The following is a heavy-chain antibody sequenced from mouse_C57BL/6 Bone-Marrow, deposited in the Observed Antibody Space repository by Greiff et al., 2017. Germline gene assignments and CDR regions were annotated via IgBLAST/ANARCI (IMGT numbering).Heavy chain of an antibody. D-gene: IGHD1-1*01. CDR2: IDPSDSYT. CDR1: GYTFTSYW. Sequence: QVQLKQPGAELVRPGTSVTLSCKASGYTFTSYWMHWVKQRPGQGLEWIGVIDPSDSYTNYNQKFKGKATLTVDTSSSTAYMQLSSLTSEDSAVYYCARWGGSSYNWYFDVWGTGTTVTVSS. J-gene: IGHJ1*03. CDR3: ARWGGSSYNWYFDV. V-gene: IGHV1-59*01.